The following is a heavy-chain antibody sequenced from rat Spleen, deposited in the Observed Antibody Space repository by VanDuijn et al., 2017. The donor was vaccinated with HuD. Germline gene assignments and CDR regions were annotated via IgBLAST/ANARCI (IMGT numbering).Heavy chain of an antibody. CDR3: TRHGGTYWDHFDY. CDR2: ISTAGGSNT. CDR1: GFTFSNYY. Sequence: EVQLVESGGGLVQPGRSLKLSCAASGFTFSNYYMAWVRQAPTKGLEWVAYISTAGGSNTYYPDSVKGRFTISRDNVKSSLYLQMDSLRSEDTATYYCTRHGGTYWDHFDYWGQGVMVTVSS. D-gene: IGHD1-12*02. J-gene: IGHJ2*01. V-gene: IGHV5-25*01.